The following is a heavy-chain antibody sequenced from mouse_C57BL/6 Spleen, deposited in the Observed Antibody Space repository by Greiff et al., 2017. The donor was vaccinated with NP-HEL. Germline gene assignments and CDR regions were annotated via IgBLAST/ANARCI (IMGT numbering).Heavy chain of an antibody. J-gene: IGHJ4*01. D-gene: IGHD2-3*01. CDR2: ISRGGDYI. CDR3: TREGYLNYAMDY. CDR1: GFTFRSHG. Sequence: EVTFGGSGEGLVKPGGSLKLFRAGLGFTFRSHGLAWGRQTPAKRMEWVAYISRGGDYIYYADTVECRFTLSRDNARNTLYLQMSSLKSEDTAMYYCTREGYLNYAMDYWGQGTSVTVSS. V-gene: IGHV5-9-1*02.